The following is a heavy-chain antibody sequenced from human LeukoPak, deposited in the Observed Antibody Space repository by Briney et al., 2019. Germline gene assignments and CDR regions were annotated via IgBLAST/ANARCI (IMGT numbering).Heavy chain of an antibody. CDR3: AKVPSDFWSGLNCFDP. CDR2: ISGSGGST. CDR1: GFTFSSYA. D-gene: IGHD3-3*01. Sequence: GGSLRLSCAASGFTFSSYAMSWVRQAPGKGLEWVSAISGSGGSTYYADSVKGRFTISRDNSKNTLYLQMNSLRAEDTAVYYCAKVPSDFWSGLNCFDPWGPGTLVTVSS. V-gene: IGHV3-23*01. J-gene: IGHJ5*02.